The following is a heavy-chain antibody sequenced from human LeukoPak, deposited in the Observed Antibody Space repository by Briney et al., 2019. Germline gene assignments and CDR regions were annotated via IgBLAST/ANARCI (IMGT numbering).Heavy chain of an antibody. V-gene: IGHV1-2*02. CDR1: GYTFTGYY. D-gene: IGHD6-6*01. CDR2: INPNSGGT. CDR3: ARAMSIAARLQTIFDY. Sequence: ASVKVSCKASGYTFTGYYMHWVRQAPGQGLEWMGWINPNSGGTYYAQKFQGRVTMTSDTSISTAYMELSRLRSDNTAVYYCARAMSIAARLQTIFDYWGQGTLVTVSS. J-gene: IGHJ4*02.